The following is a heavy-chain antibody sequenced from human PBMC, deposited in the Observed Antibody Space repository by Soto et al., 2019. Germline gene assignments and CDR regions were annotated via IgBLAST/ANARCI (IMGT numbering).Heavy chain of an antibody. CDR1: GGSITSSEYY. Sequence: SETLSLTCTVSGGSITSSEYYWAWIRQPPGKGLQFVGTIYYSGSTYYNPSLKSRVTISVDTSKNQFSLKLSSVTAADTAVYYCATNYGSGSYGGFDYWGQGTLVTVSS. D-gene: IGHD3-10*01. CDR2: IYYSGST. J-gene: IGHJ4*02. V-gene: IGHV4-39*01. CDR3: ATNYGSGSYGGFDY.